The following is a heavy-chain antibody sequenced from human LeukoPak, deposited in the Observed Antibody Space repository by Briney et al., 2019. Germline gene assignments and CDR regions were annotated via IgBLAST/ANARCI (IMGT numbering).Heavy chain of an antibody. Sequence: PGRSLRLSCAASGFTFSSYGMHWVRQAPGKGLEWVAVISYDGSNKYYADSVKGRFTISRDNSKNTLCLQMNSLRAEDTAVYYCAKDPSDIVVVPAAIDYWGQGTLVTVSS. CDR2: ISYDGSNK. V-gene: IGHV3-30*18. J-gene: IGHJ4*02. CDR1: GFTFSSYG. D-gene: IGHD2-2*01. CDR3: AKDPSDIVVVPAAIDY.